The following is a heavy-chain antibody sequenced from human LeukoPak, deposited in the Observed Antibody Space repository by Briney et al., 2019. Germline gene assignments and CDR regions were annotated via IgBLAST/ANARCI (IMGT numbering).Heavy chain of an antibody. D-gene: IGHD5-18*01. CDR3: ARGATWIQPWFNRFWFDP. V-gene: IGHV4-34*01. Sequence: SETLSLTCAVYGGSFSGYYWSWIRQPPGKGLEWIGEINHSGSTNYNPSLKSRVTISVDTSKNQFSLKLSSVTAADTAVYYCARGATWIQPWFNRFWFDPWGQGTLVTVSS. J-gene: IGHJ5*02. CDR1: GGSFSGYY. CDR2: INHSGST.